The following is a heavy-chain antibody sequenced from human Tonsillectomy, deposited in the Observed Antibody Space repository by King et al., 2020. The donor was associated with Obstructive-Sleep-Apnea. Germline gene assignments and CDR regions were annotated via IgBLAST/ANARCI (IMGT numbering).Heavy chain of an antibody. V-gene: IGHV4-59*08. CDR1: CAAISSSY. J-gene: IGHJ5*02. Sequence: QLQESGPGLVKPSETLSLTVTVSCAAISSSYWSWIRQPPGKGPDWIGYISYSGNTNYSPSLTRRLTLSLDTTKNHFSLKLTSFTAADPAVYYCTRHTSELGWFDPWGQGTLVTVSS. CDR2: ISYSGNT. D-gene: IGHD3-16*01. CDR3: TRHTSELGWFDP.